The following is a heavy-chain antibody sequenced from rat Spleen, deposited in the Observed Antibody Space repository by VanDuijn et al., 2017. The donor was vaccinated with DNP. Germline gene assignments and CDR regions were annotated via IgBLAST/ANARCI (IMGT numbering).Heavy chain of an antibody. CDR1: GFTFSNYD. J-gene: IGHJ1*01. V-gene: IGHV5-25*01. D-gene: IGHD4-3*01. Sequence: EVQLVESGGGLVQPGRSLKLSCAASGFTFSNYDMAWVRQAPAKGLEWVASISPSGGSTYYRDSVKGRFTISRDNAKSTLYLQMNSLRSEDTATYYCARQGGGYYWYFDFWGPGTMVTVSS. CDR3: ARQGGGYYWYFDF. CDR2: ISPSGGST.